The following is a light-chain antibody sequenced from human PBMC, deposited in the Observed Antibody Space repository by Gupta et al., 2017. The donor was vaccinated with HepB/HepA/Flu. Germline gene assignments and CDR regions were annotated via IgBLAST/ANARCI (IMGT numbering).Light chain of an antibody. CDR3: QVSDSSTVV. J-gene: IGLJ2*01. CDR1: NIGSKN. CDR2: RES. V-gene: IGLV3-9*01. Sequence: SYELTQPLSVSVALGQTASITCGGNNIGSKNVNWYQQKPGQAPVRGNYRESKRPSGIPERFYGANSGNKAIMNISRAQAGEDSYDSCQVSDSSTVVFGGGTKLTVL.